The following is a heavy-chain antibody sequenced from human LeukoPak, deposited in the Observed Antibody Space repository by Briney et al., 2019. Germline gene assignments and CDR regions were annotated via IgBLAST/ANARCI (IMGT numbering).Heavy chain of an antibody. Sequence: GGSLRLPCAASGFSVRTTYMSWVRQAPGKGLEWVSVLYTGGGTDHADSVKGRFTISRDNSKNTLSLQMNSLRVEDTAIYYCTRSGYRHPYHFDSWGQGTLVIVSS. J-gene: IGHJ4*02. CDR2: LYTGGGT. CDR3: TRSGYRHPYHFDS. D-gene: IGHD3-22*01. V-gene: IGHV3-53*01. CDR1: GFSVRTTY.